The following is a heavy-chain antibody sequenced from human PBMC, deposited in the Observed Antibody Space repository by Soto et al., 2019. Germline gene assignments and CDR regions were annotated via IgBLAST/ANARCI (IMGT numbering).Heavy chain of an antibody. CDR2: IYYSGST. V-gene: IGHV4-39*01. J-gene: IGHJ5*02. CDR3: AKNSLGYCSGGSCPGWSDP. D-gene: IGHD2-15*01. CDR1: GGSISSSSYY. Sequence: ETLSLTCTVSGGSISSSSYYWGWIRQPPGKGLEWIGSIYYSGSTYYNPSLKSRVTISVDTSKNQFSLKLSSVTAADTAVYYCAKNSLGYCSGGSCPGWSDPWGQGTLVTVSS.